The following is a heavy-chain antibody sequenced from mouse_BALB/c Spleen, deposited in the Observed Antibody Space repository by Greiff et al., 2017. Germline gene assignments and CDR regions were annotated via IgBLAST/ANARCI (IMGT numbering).Heavy chain of an antibody. J-gene: IGHJ4*01. CDR2: IWTGGGT. CDR1: GFSLTSYD. Sequence: VKLMESGPGLVAPSQSLSITCTVSGFSLTSYDISWIRQPPGKGLEWLGVIWTGGGTNYNSAFMSRLSISKDNSKSQVFLKMNSLQTDDTAIYYCVRIYYYGSSYVGAMDYWGQGTSVTVSS. V-gene: IGHV2-9-2*01. D-gene: IGHD1-1*01. CDR3: VRIYYYGSSYVGAMDY.